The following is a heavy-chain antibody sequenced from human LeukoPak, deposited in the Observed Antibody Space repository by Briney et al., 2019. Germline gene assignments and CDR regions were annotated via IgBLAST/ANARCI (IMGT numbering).Heavy chain of an antibody. CDR1: GGTFSSYA. CDR2: IIPIFGTA. J-gene: IGHJ6*03. V-gene: IGHV1-69*05. CDR3: AGWDGSGNYYIDV. D-gene: IGHD3-10*01. Sequence: ASVKVSCKASGGTFSSYAISWVRQAPGQGLEWMGGIIPIFGTANYAQKFQGRVTITTDESTSTAYMELSSLRSEDTAVYYCAGWDGSGNYYIDVWGKGTTVTVSS.